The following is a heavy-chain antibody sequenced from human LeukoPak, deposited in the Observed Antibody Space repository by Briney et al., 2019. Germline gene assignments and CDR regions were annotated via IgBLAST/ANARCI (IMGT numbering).Heavy chain of an antibody. Sequence: PGGSLRLSCAASGFTFSSYAMSWVRQAPGKGLEWVSAISGSGGSTYYADSVKGRFTISRDNSKNTLYLQMNSLRAEDTAIYYCAKGWGGSGDYRFPHFDYWGQGTLVTVSS. CDR1: GFTFSSYA. CDR2: ISGSGGST. J-gene: IGHJ4*02. CDR3: AKGWGGSGDYRFPHFDY. V-gene: IGHV3-23*01. D-gene: IGHD4-17*01.